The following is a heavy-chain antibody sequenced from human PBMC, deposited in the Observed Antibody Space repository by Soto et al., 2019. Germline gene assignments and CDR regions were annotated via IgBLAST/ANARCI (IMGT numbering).Heavy chain of an antibody. J-gene: IGHJ4*02. CDR1: GLPFSRFG. CDR3: ARGMQGRGTCCSSISCPYYFDY. V-gene: IGHV3-21*01. Sequence: PGGSLRLSCAASGLPFSRFGLNWVRQAPGKGLEWVSSISSSGTYIFYADSVKGRFTISRDNTNNSVFLQLDSLRAEDSAVYFCARGMQGRGTCCSSISCPYYFDYWGQGSVVTVSS. D-gene: IGHD2-2*01. CDR2: ISSSGTYI.